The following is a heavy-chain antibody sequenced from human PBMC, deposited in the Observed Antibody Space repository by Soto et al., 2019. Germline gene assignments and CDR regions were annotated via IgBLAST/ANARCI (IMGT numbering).Heavy chain of an antibody. CDR2: IYPGDSDT. Sequence: GESLKISCKGSGYSFTRYWIGWVRQMPGKGLEWMGIIYPGDSDTRYSPSFQGQVTISADKSISTAYLQWSSLKASDTAMYYCATPGIAVAGSNNYGMDVWGQGTTVTVSS. CDR3: ATPGIAVAGSNNYGMDV. J-gene: IGHJ6*02. D-gene: IGHD6-19*01. CDR1: GYSFTRYW. V-gene: IGHV5-51*01.